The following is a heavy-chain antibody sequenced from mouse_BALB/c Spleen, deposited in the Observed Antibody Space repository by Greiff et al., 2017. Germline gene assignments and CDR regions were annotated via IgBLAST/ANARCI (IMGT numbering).Heavy chain of an antibody. CDR3: ARGNYDYDGDYFDY. CDR2: ISSGGSYT. CDR1: GFTFSSYA. V-gene: IGHV5-9-4*01. J-gene: IGHJ2*01. Sequence: EVMLVESGGGLVKPGGSLKLSCAASGFTFSSYAMSWVRQSPEKRLEWVAEISSGGSYTYYPDTVTGRFTISRDNAKNTLYLEMSSLRSEDTAMYYCARGNYDYDGDYFDYWGQGTTLTVSS. D-gene: IGHD2-4*01.